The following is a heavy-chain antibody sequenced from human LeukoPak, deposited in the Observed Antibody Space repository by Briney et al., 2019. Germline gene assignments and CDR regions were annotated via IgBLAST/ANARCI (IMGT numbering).Heavy chain of an antibody. Sequence: PGGSLRLSCAASGFTVSSNYVSWVRQGPGKGLECVSVISNDGDTYYADSVKGRFTISRDTSKNTVSLQMNSLRAEDTAVYYCAGDKTTGGWYEFDYWGQGTLVTVSS. CDR1: GFTVSSNY. D-gene: IGHD6-19*01. V-gene: IGHV3-53*01. CDR3: AGDKTTGGWYEFDY. CDR2: ISNDGDT. J-gene: IGHJ4*02.